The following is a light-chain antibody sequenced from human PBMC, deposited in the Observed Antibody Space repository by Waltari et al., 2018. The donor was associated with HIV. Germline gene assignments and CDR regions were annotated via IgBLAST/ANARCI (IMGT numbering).Light chain of an antibody. CDR2: EVS. V-gene: IGLV2-14*03. Sequence: QSALPQPASVSGSPGQSITISCTGTSSDVGAYNYVSWYQQNPGKAPKLMIFEVSNRPSGVSNRFSASKSGNTASLTISGLQAEDEADYYCSSYTTNNTRVFGGGTKLTVL. J-gene: IGLJ3*02. CDR3: SSYTTNNTRV. CDR1: SSDVGAYNY.